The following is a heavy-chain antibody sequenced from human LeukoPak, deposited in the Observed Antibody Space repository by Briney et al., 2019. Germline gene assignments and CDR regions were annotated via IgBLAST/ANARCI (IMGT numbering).Heavy chain of an antibody. CDR1: GDSISSSY. Sequence: SETLSLTCTVSGDSISSSYWSWIRQPPGKRLEWVGYVHYTGKTNYNPSLNNRATISVDMSKNQFSLTLTSVTVADTAMYYCARGYYDRSGSSNPFDSWGQGTLDTVSA. CDR2: VHYTGKT. CDR3: ARGYYDRSGSSNPFDS. V-gene: IGHV4-59*01. D-gene: IGHD3-22*01. J-gene: IGHJ4*02.